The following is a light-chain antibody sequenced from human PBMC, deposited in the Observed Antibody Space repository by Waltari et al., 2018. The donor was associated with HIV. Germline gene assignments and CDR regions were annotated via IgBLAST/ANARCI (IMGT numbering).Light chain of an antibody. V-gene: IGLV2-8*01. CDR3: ASYRGLNNLGV. CDR1: DSDIGTYKL. Sequence: HSDLTQPPSASGSPGQSVTISCTGSDSDIGTYKLVSWYQHHPGKAPKLIIYEVNKRPSWVPDRFAGSMSGDTASLTVSGLQAEDEADYYCASYRGLNNLGVFGTGTKVTVL. CDR2: EVN. J-gene: IGLJ1*01.